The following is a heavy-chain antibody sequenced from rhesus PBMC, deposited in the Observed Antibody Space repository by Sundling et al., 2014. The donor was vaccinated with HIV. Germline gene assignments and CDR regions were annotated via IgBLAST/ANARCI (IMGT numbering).Heavy chain of an antibody. Sequence: EVQLVESGGDLAKPGGSLRLSCEASGFIFGHYFMDWVRQAPGKGLEWVSRISNGGGATWYADSVKGRFTMSRDNPKNTLYLRMDSLREEDTAVYYCTRGALAGTTSLYGLDSWGQGVVVTVSS. CDR1: GFIFGHYF. CDR2: ISNGGGAT. V-gene: IGHV3-178*01. J-gene: IGHJ6*01. CDR3: TRGALAGTTSLYGLDS. D-gene: IGHD1-20*01.